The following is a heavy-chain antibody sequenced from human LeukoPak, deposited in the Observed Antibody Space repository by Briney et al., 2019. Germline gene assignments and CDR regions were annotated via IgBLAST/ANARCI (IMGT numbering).Heavy chain of an antibody. CDR3: ARGGEWSYDY. Sequence: PSETLSLTCTASDDSINDYYWSWIRQPAGKGLEWIGRIYTTGSTNYNPSLKSRVTMSIDMSKNQFSLNLSPVTAADTAVYYCARGGEWSYDYWGQGTLVTVSS. CDR2: IYTTGST. J-gene: IGHJ4*02. V-gene: IGHV4-4*07. CDR1: DDSINDYY. D-gene: IGHD3-3*01.